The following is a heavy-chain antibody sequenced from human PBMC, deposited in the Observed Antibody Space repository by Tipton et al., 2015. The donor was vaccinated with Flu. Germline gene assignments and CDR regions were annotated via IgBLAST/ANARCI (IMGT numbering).Heavy chain of an antibody. Sequence: SLRLSCAASGFTFSNYWMHWVRQAPGKGLEWVANMKQDGSEIYYLDSVKGRFTISRDNAINSLYLQMSSLRAEDTAVYYCAREISSGGGFWGQGTLVTVSS. V-gene: IGHV3-7*01. CDR2: MKQDGSEI. D-gene: IGHD5-12*01. J-gene: IGHJ4*02. CDR3: AREISSGGGF. CDR1: GFTFSNYW.